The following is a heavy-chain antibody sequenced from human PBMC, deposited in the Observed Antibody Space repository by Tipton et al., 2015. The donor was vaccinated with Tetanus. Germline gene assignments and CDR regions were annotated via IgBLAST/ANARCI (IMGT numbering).Heavy chain of an antibody. CDR3: AREADCSGGSCFSGDFDN. CDR1: GFPFTSSW. V-gene: IGHV3-33*08. Sequence: SLRLSCVASGFPFTSSWMTWVRQAPGKGLEWVAVSWYDGTDKYYADSVKGRFTISRDNSKNTLYLQMNSLRAEDTAVYYCAREADCSGGSCFSGDFDNWGQGTQVTVSS. CDR2: SWYDGTDK. J-gene: IGHJ4*02. D-gene: IGHD2-15*01.